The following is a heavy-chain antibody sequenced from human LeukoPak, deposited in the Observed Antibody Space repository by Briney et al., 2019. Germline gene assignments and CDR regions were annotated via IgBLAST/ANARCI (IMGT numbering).Heavy chain of an antibody. CDR2: ISYDGSNK. D-gene: IGHD1-26*01. V-gene: IGHV3-30*04. CDR3: ARSPSSLVGVTIDY. Sequence: PGRSLRLSCAASGFTFSSYAMLWVRQAPGKGLEWVAVISYDGSNKYYADSVKGRFTISRDNSKNTLYLQMNSLRAEDTAVYYCARSPSSLVGVTIDYWGQGTLVTVSS. J-gene: IGHJ4*02. CDR1: GFTFSSYA.